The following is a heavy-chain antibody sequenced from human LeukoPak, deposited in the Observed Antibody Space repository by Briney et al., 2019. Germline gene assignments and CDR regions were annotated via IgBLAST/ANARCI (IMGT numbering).Heavy chain of an antibody. CDR1: GGSLSGYY. V-gene: IGHV4-34*01. D-gene: IGHD3-3*01. J-gene: IGHJ5*02. CDR3: ARGLPYYDFWSGYYKYNWFDP. Sequence: PSETLSLTCAVYGGSLSGYYWSWIRQPPGKGLEWIGEIKHSGSTNYNPSLKSRVTISVDTSKNQFSLKLSSVTAADTAVYYRARGLPYYDFWSGYYKYNWFDPWGQGTLVTVSS. CDR2: IKHSGST.